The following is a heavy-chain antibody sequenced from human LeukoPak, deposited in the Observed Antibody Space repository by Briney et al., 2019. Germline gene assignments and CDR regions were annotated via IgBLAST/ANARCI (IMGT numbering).Heavy chain of an antibody. Sequence: GGSLRLSCAASGFTFSSYGMHWVRQAPGKGLEWVAFIRYDGSNKYYADSVKGRFTISRDNSKNTLYLQMNSLRAEDTAVYYCARHYRRYGSGPQGWFDPWGQGTLVTVSS. D-gene: IGHD3-10*01. J-gene: IGHJ5*02. V-gene: IGHV3-30*02. CDR3: ARHYRRYGSGPQGWFDP. CDR1: GFTFSSYG. CDR2: IRYDGSNK.